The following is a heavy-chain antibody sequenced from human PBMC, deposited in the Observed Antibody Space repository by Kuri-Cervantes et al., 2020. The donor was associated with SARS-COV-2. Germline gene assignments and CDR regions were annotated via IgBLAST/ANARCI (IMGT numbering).Heavy chain of an antibody. CDR3: AWGRGWTFDI. Sequence: GESLKISCEASGFTLTYRWMAWFRQAPGKGLEWVAAIKADGGEMVYVDSAKGRFTISRDNAKNSVFLQMNSLRIEDTSLYFCAWGRGWTFDIWGRGTMVTVSS. CDR1: GFTLTYRW. J-gene: IGHJ3*02. CDR2: IKADGGEM. D-gene: IGHD3-3*01. V-gene: IGHV3-7*04.